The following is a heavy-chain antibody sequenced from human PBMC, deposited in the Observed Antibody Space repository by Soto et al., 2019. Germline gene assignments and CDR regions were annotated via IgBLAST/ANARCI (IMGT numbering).Heavy chain of an antibody. D-gene: IGHD1-26*01. J-gene: IGHJ6*02. V-gene: IGHV1-58*01. Sequence: ASVKVSSKASGFTFTSSALQWVRQDRGQRLEWIGWIVVGSGNTNYAQKFQERVTITRDMSTSTAYMELSSLRSEDTAVYYCAADHRGGSYYGDYYYGMDVWGQGTTVTVSS. CDR3: AADHRGGSYYGDYYYGMDV. CDR1: GFTFTSSA. CDR2: IVVGSGNT.